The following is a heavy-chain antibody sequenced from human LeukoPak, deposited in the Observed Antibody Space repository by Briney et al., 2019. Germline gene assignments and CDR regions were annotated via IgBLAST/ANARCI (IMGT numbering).Heavy chain of an antibody. CDR2: ISGSGGST. CDR3: AKTPKIKSIFGVVTHRTYYYFDY. V-gene: IGHV3-23*01. D-gene: IGHD3-3*01. J-gene: IGHJ4*02. CDR1: GFTFSSYW. Sequence: GGSLILSCAASGFTFSSYWMTWVRQAPGKGLEWVSAISGSGGSTYYADSVKGRFTISRDNSKNTLYLQMNSLRAEDTAVYYCAKTPKIKSIFGVVTHRTYYYFDYWGQGTLVTVSS.